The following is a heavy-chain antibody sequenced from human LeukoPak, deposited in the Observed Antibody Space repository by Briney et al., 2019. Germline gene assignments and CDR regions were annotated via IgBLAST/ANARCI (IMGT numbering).Heavy chain of an antibody. D-gene: IGHD3-16*02. CDR3: ARDRYDYVWGSYRDY. V-gene: IGHV3-11*01. Sequence: TGGSLTLSCGISGFTSSTAWLTWVRQAPGKGLEWVSYISSSGSTIYYADSVKGRFTISRDNAKNSLYLQMNSLRAEDTAVYYCARDRYDYVWGSYRDYWGQGTLVTVSS. J-gene: IGHJ4*02. CDR1: GFTSSTAW. CDR2: ISSSGSTI.